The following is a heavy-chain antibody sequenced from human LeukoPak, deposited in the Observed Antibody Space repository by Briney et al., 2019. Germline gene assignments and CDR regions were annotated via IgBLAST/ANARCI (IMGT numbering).Heavy chain of an antibody. J-gene: IGHJ1*01. CDR3: VKGQQQLLAEYFQH. V-gene: IGHV3-30*14. CDR2: ISYDGTNQ. CDR1: GFSFSSYA. D-gene: IGHD6-13*01. Sequence: HPGGSLRPSCAASGFSFSSYAFHWVRQAPGKGLEWVAVISYDGTNQYYADAVKGRFTISRDNSKNTLYLQMSRLRAEDMAVYFCVKGQQQLLAEYFQHWGQGTLVTVSS.